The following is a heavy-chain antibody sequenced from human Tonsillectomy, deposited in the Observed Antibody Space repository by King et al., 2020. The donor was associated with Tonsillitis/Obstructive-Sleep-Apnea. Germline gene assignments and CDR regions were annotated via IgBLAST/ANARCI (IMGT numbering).Heavy chain of an antibody. CDR3: AKDGRGYNDSSGPHTGDFIDY. CDR2: ISGSGGST. CDR1: GFTFSSYA. V-gene: IGHV3-23*04. J-gene: IGHJ4*02. D-gene: IGHD3-22*01. Sequence: VQLVESGGGLVQPGGSLRLSCAASGFTFSSYAMSWVRQAPGKGLEWVSAISGSGGSTYYADSVKGRFTISRDNSKNTLYLQMNSLRAEDTAVYYCAKDGRGYNDSSGPHTGDFIDYWGQGTLVTVSS.